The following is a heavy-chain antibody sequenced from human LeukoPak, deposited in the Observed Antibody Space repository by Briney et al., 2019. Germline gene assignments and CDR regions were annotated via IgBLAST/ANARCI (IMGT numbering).Heavy chain of an antibody. Sequence: GGSLRLSCAASGFTFSSYSMNWVRQAPGKGLEWVSYISSSSSTIYYADSVKGRFTISRDNAKNSLYLQMNSLRAEDTAVYYCASEWKVYQVYPGPWGQGTLVTVSS. D-gene: IGHD6-13*01. CDR3: ASEWKVYQVYPGP. J-gene: IGHJ5*02. CDR2: ISSSSSTI. V-gene: IGHV3-48*01. CDR1: GFTFSSYS.